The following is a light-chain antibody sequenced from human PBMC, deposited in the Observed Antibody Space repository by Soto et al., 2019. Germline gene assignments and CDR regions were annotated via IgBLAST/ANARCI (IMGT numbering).Light chain of an antibody. J-gene: IGKJ1*01. CDR3: QQYNSYSPTWT. CDR1: QSISSW. V-gene: IGKV1-5*03. CDR2: KAS. Sequence: DIQMTQSPSTLSASVGDRVTITCRASQSISSWLAWYQQKPGKAPKLLIYKASSLESGVPSRFSCSGSGTEFTLTISSLRPDDFATYYCQQYNSYSPTWTFGQATTVEIK.